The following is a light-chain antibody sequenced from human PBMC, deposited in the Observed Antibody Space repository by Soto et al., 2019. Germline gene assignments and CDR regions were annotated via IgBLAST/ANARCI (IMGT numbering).Light chain of an antibody. V-gene: IGKV3-20*01. Sequence: EIVLTQSPGTLSLSPGERATLSCRASQSVSSSYLAWYQQKPGQAPRLLIYGASSRATGIPDRFSGSGSGTDFTLTISSLQPEDFATYYRQHSYTFSFGPGTKVDIK. CDR3: QHSYTFS. CDR2: GAS. J-gene: IGKJ3*01. CDR1: QSVSSSY.